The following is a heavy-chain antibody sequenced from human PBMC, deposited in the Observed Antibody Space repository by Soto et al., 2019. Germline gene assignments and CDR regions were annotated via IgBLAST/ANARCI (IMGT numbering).Heavy chain of an antibody. Sequence: PGGSLRLSCAASGFTFSSYWMSWVRQAPGKGLEWVANIKQDGSEKYYVDSVKGRFTISRDNAKNSLYLQMNSLRAEDTAVYYCARLGYCSGGSCYVHYYYGMDVWAQGTTVTVSS. CDR2: IKQDGSEK. CDR3: ARLGYCSGGSCYVHYYYGMDV. D-gene: IGHD2-15*01. J-gene: IGHJ6*02. V-gene: IGHV3-7*03. CDR1: GFTFSSYW.